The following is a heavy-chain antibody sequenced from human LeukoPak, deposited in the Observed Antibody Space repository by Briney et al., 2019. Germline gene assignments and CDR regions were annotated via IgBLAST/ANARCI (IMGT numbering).Heavy chain of an antibody. J-gene: IGHJ4*02. CDR2: IYYSGST. D-gene: IGHD3-16*01. CDR3: ARDLGWGSSGGY. V-gene: IGHV4-39*07. Sequence: SETLSLTCTVSGGSISSRSYYWGWVRQPPGKGLEWIGSIYYSGSTYYNPSLKSRVTISVDTSKNQFSLKLSSVTAADTAVYYCARDLGWGSSGGYWGQGTLVTVSS. CDR1: GGSISSRSYY.